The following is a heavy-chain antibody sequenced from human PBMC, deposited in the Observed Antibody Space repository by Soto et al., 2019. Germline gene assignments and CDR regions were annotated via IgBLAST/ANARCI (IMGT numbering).Heavy chain of an antibody. J-gene: IGHJ4*02. D-gene: IGHD3-3*01. V-gene: IGHV4-39*01. CDR1: GGSISSSSYY. CDR2: IYYSGST. CDR3: GRRSYDCWSGCPPGY. Sequence: QLQLQESGPGLVKPSETLSLTCTVSGGSISSSSYYWGWIRQPPGKGLEWIGSIYYSGSTYYNPSIMRRVAISVHTSKNQVSLQLSSVTAADTAVYYCGRRSYDCWSGCPPGYWGQGSLVTVSS.